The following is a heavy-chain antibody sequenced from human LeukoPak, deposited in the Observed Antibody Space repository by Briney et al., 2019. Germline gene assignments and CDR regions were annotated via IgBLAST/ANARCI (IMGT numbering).Heavy chain of an antibody. J-gene: IGHJ4*02. V-gene: IGHV4-34*01. CDR2: INHSGST. CDR3: ARDHAEYYDFWSGYSQ. CDR1: GGSFSGYY. Sequence: PSETLSLTCAVYGGSFSGYYWSWIRQPPGKGLEWIGEINHSGSTNYNPSLKSRVTISVDTSKNQFSLKLSSVTAADTAVYYCARDHAEYYDFWSGYSQWGQGTLVTVSS. D-gene: IGHD3-3*01.